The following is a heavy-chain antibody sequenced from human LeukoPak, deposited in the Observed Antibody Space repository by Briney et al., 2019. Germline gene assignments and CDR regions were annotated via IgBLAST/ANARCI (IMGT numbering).Heavy chain of an antibody. V-gene: IGHV4-59*08. Sequence: SETLSLTCTVSGGSISSYYWSWIRQPPGKGLEWIGYICYSGSTNYNPSLKSRVTISVDTPKNHFSLKLSSVTAADTAVYYCASGTIGIAAAGAFDYWGQGTLVTVSS. J-gene: IGHJ4*02. CDR2: ICYSGST. D-gene: IGHD6-13*01. CDR1: GGSISSYY. CDR3: ASGTIGIAAAGAFDY.